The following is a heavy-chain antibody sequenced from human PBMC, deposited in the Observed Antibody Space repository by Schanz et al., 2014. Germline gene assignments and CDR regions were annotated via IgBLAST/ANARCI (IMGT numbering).Heavy chain of an antibody. D-gene: IGHD3-10*01. CDR2: IYASGAT. Sequence: EVQLVESGGGFVQPGGSLGLSCVVSGFTVSSDHMSWVRQAPGKGLEWVSTIYASGATYYADSVKRRFTISRDISKTTLHLQVTSLRAEDTAIYYCARDGNYYGARNYYKTPYCFDYWGQGTLVTVSS. V-gene: IGHV3-66*01. CDR1: GFTVSSDH. J-gene: IGHJ4*02. CDR3: ARDGNYYGARNYYKTPYCFDY.